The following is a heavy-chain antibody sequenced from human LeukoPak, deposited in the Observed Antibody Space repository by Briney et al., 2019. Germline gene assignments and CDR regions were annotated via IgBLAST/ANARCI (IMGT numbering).Heavy chain of an antibody. CDR2: ISWNSGSI. J-gene: IGHJ2*01. D-gene: IGHD3-22*01. CDR3: AKAYDSSGYHNWYFDL. V-gene: IGHV3-9*01. CDR1: GFTFDDYA. Sequence: PGGSLRLACAASGFTFDDYAMHWVRQAPGKGLEWVSGISWNSGSIGYADSVKGRFTISRDNAQNSLYLQMNSLRAEDTALYYCAKAYDSSGYHNWYFDLWGRGTLVTVSS.